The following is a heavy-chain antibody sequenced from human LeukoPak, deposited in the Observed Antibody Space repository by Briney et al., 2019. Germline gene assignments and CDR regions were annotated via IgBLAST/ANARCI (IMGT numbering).Heavy chain of an antibody. J-gene: IGHJ4*02. Sequence: PGESLKISCKGSGYSFTSYWIGWVRQMPGKGLEWTGIIYPGDSDTRYSPSFQGQVTISADKSISTAYLQWSSLKASDTAMYYCATALRLGELSSPAGYWGQGTLVTVSS. CDR3: ATALRLGELSSPAGY. CDR2: IYPGDSDT. CDR1: GYSFTSYW. D-gene: IGHD3-16*02. V-gene: IGHV5-51*01.